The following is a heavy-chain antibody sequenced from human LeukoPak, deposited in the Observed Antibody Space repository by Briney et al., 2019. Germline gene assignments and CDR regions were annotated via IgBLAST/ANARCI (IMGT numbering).Heavy chain of an antibody. J-gene: IGHJ4*02. CDR1: GGSISSGSYY. CDR2: IYTSGST. CDR3: ARADYYDTHYFDY. Sequence: SQTLSLTCTVSGGSISSGSYYWSWIRQPAGKGLEWIGRIYTSGSTNYNPSLKSRVTISVDTSKNQFSPKLRSVTAADTAVYYCARADYYDTHYFDYWGQGTLVTVSS. D-gene: IGHD3-22*01. V-gene: IGHV4-61*02.